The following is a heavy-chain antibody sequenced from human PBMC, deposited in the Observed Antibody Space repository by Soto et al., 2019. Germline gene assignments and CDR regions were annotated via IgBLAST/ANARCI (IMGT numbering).Heavy chain of an antibody. CDR3: AADSPKYCSGGSCSYYGMDV. D-gene: IGHD2-15*01. CDR2: IVVGSGNT. Sequence: SVKVSCKASGFTFTSSAVQWVRQARGQRLEWIGWIVVGSGNTNYAQKFQERVTITRDMSTSTAYMELSSLRSEDTAVYYCAADSPKYCSGGSCSYYGMDVWGQGTTVTVSS. CDR1: GFTFTSSA. J-gene: IGHJ6*02. V-gene: IGHV1-58*01.